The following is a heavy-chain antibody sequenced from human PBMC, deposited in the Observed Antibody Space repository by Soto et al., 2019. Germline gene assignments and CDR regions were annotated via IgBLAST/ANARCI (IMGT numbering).Heavy chain of an antibody. D-gene: IGHD2-2*01. J-gene: IGHJ6*03. CDR3: ARELVPAAYSYHYYYMDV. CDR2: IKQDGSEK. Sequence: GGSLRLSCAASGFTFSSYWMSWVRQAPGKGLEWVANIKQDGSEKYYVDSVKGRFTISRDNAKNSLYLQMNSLRAEDTAVYYCARELVPAAYSYHYYYMDVWGKGTTVTVSS. V-gene: IGHV3-7*01. CDR1: GFTFSSYW.